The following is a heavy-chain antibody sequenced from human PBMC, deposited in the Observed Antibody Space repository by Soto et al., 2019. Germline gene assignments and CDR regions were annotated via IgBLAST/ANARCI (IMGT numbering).Heavy chain of an antibody. CDR3: ARLSGDGFWKSYSPYNLFES. CDR2: INGGGDVK. CDR1: GFAFANYE. Sequence: PGGSLRLSCAASGFAFANYEMHWVRQAPGKGQDWVAYINGGGDVKYYADSVEGRFTISRDNAKNALFLQMDNLRAEDTAIYYCARLSGDGFWKSYSPYNLFESWGQGALVTVSS. D-gene: IGHD3-3*01. V-gene: IGHV3-48*03. J-gene: IGHJ5*01.